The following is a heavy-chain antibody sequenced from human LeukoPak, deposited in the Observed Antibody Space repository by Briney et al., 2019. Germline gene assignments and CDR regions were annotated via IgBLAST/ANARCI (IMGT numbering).Heavy chain of an antibody. Sequence: ASVNVSCTASGGTFSIHAISWVRQAPGQGLEWMGGIIPIFGTANYAQKFQGRVTITADESTSTAYMELSSLRSEDTAVYYCARGIQLWYTIHYFDYWGQGTLVTVSS. D-gene: IGHD5-18*01. CDR3: ARGIQLWYTIHYFDY. CDR1: GGTFSIHA. V-gene: IGHV1-69*13. CDR2: IIPIFGTA. J-gene: IGHJ4*02.